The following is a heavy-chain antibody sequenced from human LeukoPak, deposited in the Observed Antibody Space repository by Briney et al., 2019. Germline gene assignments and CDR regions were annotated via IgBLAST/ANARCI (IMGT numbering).Heavy chain of an antibody. CDR3: ARGPGSSWPTPYYFDY. J-gene: IGHJ4*02. CDR2: IYYSGST. CDR1: GGSISSYY. Sequence: PSETLSLTCTVSGGSISSYYWSWIRQPPGKGLEWIGYIYYSGSTNYNPSLKSRVTISVDTSKNQFSLKLSSVTAADTAVYYCARGPGSSWPTPYYFDYWGQGTLVTVSS. V-gene: IGHV4-59*01. D-gene: IGHD6-13*01.